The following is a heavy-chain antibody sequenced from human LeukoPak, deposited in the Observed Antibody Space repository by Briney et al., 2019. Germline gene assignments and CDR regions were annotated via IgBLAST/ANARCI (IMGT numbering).Heavy chain of an antibody. CDR1: GYSFTSYW. CDR2: IYPGDSYT. CDR3: ARRTGVEWFDP. D-gene: IGHD7-27*01. J-gene: IGHJ5*02. Sequence: GESLKISCKVSGYSFTSYWIGWVRQMPGKGLEWMGIIYPGDSYTKYSPSFQGHVTISADKSINTAYLQWSSLKASDTAMYYCARRTGVEWFDPWGQGTLVTVSS. V-gene: IGHV5-51*01.